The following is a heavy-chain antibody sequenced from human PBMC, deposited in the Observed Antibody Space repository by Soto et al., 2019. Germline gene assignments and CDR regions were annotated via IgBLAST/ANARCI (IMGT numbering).Heavy chain of an antibody. CDR3: VKERYAQLWLEDYGMDV. J-gene: IGHJ6*02. CDR2: ISYDGTDK. D-gene: IGHD5-18*01. CDR1: GFTFSSYG. V-gene: IGHV3-30*18. Sequence: GGSLRLSCAASGFTFSSYGIHWVRQAPGKGLEWVALISYDGTDKYYADSVKGRFTISRDNSKNTLYLQMSSLGPEDTAVYYCVKERYAQLWLEDYGMDVWGQGTTVTVSS.